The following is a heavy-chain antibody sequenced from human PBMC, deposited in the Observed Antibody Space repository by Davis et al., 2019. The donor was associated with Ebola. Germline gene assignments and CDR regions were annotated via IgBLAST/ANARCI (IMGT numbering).Heavy chain of an antibody. D-gene: IGHD2-2*01. J-gene: IGHJ6*02. CDR2: ISYDGSNK. CDR1: GFTFSSYA. V-gene: IGHV3-30-3*01. CDR3: ARDGEYQLLFFVYGMDV. Sequence: GESLKISCAASGFTFSSYAMHWVRQAPGKGLEWVAVISYDGSNKYYADSVKGRFTISRDNSKNTLYLQMNSLRAEDTAVYYCARDGEYQLLFFVYGMDVWGQGTTVTVSS.